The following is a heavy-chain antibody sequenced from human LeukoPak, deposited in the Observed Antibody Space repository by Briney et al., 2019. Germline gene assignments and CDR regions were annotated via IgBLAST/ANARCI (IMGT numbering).Heavy chain of an antibody. CDR1: GFTFSSYE. CDR2: ISSSGSTI. Sequence: SGGSLRLSCAASGFTFSSYEMNWVRQAPGKGLEWVSYISSSGSTIYYADSVKGRFTISRDNAKNSLYLQMNSLRAEDTAVYYCARAPCQYCSSTSCPYRPGTNGVCPPPPYYYYYMDVWGKGTTVTVSS. J-gene: IGHJ6*03. CDR3: ARAPCQYCSSTSCPYRPGTNGVCPPPPYYYYYMDV. D-gene: IGHD2-2*01. V-gene: IGHV3-48*03.